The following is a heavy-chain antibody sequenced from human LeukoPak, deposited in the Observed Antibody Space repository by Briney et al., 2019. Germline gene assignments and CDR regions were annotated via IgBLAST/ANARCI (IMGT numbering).Heavy chain of an antibody. CDR1: GGSVSGYY. CDR3: ARHDVVPVIRRGFDF. J-gene: IGHJ4*02. Sequence: SETLCLTCTVSGGSVSGYYWSWIRRPPGRGLEWIGYIFYSGTTLYSPSLKSRVTMSVDTSENQFSLKLSSVTAADTAVYYCARHDVVPVIRRGFDFWGQGILVTVSS. CDR2: IFYSGTT. V-gene: IGHV4-59*08. D-gene: IGHD2-21*02.